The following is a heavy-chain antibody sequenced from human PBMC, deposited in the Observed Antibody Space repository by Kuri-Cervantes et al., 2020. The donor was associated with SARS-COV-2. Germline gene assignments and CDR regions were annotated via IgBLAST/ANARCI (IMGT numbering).Heavy chain of an antibody. CDR2: VYYSGTT. V-gene: IGHV4-39*01. D-gene: IGHD3-16*01. Sequence: SETLSLTCTVSGGSISSDYFWGWIRQPPGKGLEWIASVYYSGTTYYNPSLKSRVTLSADTSKNQFSLRLTSVTAADTAVYYCARREVGDSTHDYWGQGTLVTVSS. CDR1: GGSISSDYF. J-gene: IGHJ4*02. CDR3: ARREVGDSTHDY.